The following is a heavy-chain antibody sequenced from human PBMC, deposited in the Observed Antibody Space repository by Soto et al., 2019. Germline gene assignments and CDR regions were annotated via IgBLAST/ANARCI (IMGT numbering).Heavy chain of an antibody. CDR2: MNPNSGNT. CDR1: GYTFTSYD. D-gene: IGHD1-7*01. J-gene: IGHJ6*03. V-gene: IGHV1-8*01. Sequence: ASVKVSCKASGYTFTSYDINWVRQATGQGLEWMGWMNPNSGNTGYAQKFQGRVTMTRNTSISTAYMEPSSLRSEDTAVYYCARELASDLELRYYYYTDVWGKGTTVTSP. CDR3: ARELASDLELRYYYYTDV.